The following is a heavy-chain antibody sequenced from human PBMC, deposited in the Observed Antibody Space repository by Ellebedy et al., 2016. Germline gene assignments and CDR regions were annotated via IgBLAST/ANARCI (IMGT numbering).Heavy chain of an antibody. V-gene: IGHV4-59*01. D-gene: IGHD4-17*01. CDR2: IYYSGST. J-gene: IGHJ4*02. Sequence: GSLRLSCTVSGGSISSYYWSWIRQPPGKGLEWIGYIYYSGSTNYNPSLKSRVTISVDTSKNQFSLKLSSVTAADTAMYYCAADYGDYILEDWGQGTLITVSS. CDR3: AADYGDYILED. CDR1: GGSISSYY.